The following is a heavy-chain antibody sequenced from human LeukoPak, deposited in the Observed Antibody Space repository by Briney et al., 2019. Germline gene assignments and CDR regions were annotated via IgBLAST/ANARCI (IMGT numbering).Heavy chain of an antibody. CDR3: AKGSSELPSPFR. CDR1: GFTFSSHA. D-gene: IGHD1-14*01. CDR2: ISISGDTT. J-gene: IGHJ4*02. V-gene: IGHV3-23*01. Sequence: GGSLRLSCGASGFTFSSHAMTWVRQAPGKGLEWVSAISISGDTTYYADAVKGRFTISRDNSKNTVYLQMNSLRAEDTAVYYCAKGSSELPSPFRWGQGTLVTVSS.